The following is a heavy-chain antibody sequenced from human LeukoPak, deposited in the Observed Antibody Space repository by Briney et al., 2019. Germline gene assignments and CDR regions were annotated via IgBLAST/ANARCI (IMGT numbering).Heavy chain of an antibody. CDR3: ARGSGLGSIVAFDI. D-gene: IGHD6-6*01. J-gene: IGHJ3*02. Sequence: PSETLSLTCTVSGVSISNGSYYWSWIRQPAGKGLEWIGRIYTSGSTNYNPSLKSRVTISVDTSKNQFSLKLSSVTAAGTAVYYCARGSGLGSIVAFDIWGQGTMVTVSS. CDR2: IYTSGST. CDR1: GVSISNGSYY. V-gene: IGHV4-61*02.